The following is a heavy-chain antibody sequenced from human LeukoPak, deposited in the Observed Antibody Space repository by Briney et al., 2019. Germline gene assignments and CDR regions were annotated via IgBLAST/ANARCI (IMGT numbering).Heavy chain of an antibody. V-gene: IGHV3-74*01. J-gene: IGHJ4*02. CDR1: GFTFSSYW. CDR2: INSDGSST. Sequence: GGSLRLSCAASGFTFSSYWMHWVRQAPGKGLVWVSRINSDGSSTSYAVSVKGRFTISRDNAKNTLYLQMDSLRAEDTAVYYCARGMGEWLLSYYFDYWGQGTLVTASS. CDR3: ARGMGEWLLSYYFDY. D-gene: IGHD3-3*01.